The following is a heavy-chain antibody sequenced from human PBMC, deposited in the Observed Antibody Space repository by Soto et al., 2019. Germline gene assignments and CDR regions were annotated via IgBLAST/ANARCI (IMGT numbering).Heavy chain of an antibody. CDR2: IYYSGST. D-gene: IGHD3-10*01. CDR3: ARHHSRNIWFGESSVAWFDY. CDR1: GGSISSSSYY. V-gene: IGHV4-39*01. J-gene: IGHJ5*01. Sequence: SETLSLTCTVSGGSISSSSYYWGWIRQPPGKGLEWIGSIYYSGSTYYNPSLKSRVTISVDTSKNQFSLKLSSVTAADTAVYYCARHHSRNIWFGESSVAWFDYWGQGTLVTVSS.